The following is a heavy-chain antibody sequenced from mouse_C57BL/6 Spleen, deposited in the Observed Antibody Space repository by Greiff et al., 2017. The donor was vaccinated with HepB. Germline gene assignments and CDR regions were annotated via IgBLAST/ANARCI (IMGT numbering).Heavy chain of an antibody. Sequence: EVQLQQSGPELVKPGASVKISCKASGYTFTDYYMNWVKQSHGKSLEWIGDINPNNGGTSYNQKFKGKATLTVDKSSSTAYMELRSLTSEDSAVYYCARAVLRSFEVWGTGTTVTVSS. J-gene: IGHJ1*03. V-gene: IGHV1-26*01. CDR1: GYTFTDYY. CDR2: INPNNGGT. D-gene: IGHD1-1*01. CDR3: ARAVLRSFEV.